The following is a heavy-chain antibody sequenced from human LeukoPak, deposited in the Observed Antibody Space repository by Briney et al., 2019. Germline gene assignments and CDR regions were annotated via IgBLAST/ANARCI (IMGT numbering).Heavy chain of an antibody. J-gene: IGHJ6*03. CDR2: TYYRSKWYN. V-gene: IGHV6-1*01. CDR1: GDSVSSNSAA. CDR3: ARGLTPQYSSSYYYYYMDV. Sequence: SQTLSLTCAISGDSVSSNSAAWNWIRQSPSRVLEWLGRTYYRSKWYNDYAVSVKSRITINPDTSKNQFSLQLNSVTPEDTAVYYCARGLTPQYSSSYYYYYMDVWGKGTTVTVSS. D-gene: IGHD6-6*01.